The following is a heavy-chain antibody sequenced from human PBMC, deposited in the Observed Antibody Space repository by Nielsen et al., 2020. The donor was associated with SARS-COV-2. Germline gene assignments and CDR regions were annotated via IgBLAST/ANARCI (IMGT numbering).Heavy chain of an antibody. V-gene: IGHV4-59*12. CDR1: GGSISSYY. D-gene: IGHD1-26*01. Sequence: ETLSLTCTVSGGSISSYYWSWIRQPPGKGLEWIGYIYYSGSTNYNPSLKSRVTISVDTSKNQFSLKLSSVTAADTAVYYCARDGSRNPFDYWGQGTLVTVSS. J-gene: IGHJ4*02. CDR3: ARDGSRNPFDY. CDR2: IYYSGST.